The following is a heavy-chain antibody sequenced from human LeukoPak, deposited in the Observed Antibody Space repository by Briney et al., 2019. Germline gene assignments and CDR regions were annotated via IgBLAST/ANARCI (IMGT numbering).Heavy chain of an antibody. CDR1: GGSILDSTYY. D-gene: IGHD3-22*01. J-gene: IGHJ5*02. CDR2: IFYTGNT. V-gene: IGHV4-39*01. Sequence: PSETLSLTCTVSGGSILDSTYYWAWIRQPPGKGLEWIATIFYTGNTHYNPSLKSRVTMSVDTVKNQFSLNLNSVTAADTAVYYCTRQSSGYYYGWFDPWGQGTLVTVSS. CDR3: TRQSSGYYYGWFDP.